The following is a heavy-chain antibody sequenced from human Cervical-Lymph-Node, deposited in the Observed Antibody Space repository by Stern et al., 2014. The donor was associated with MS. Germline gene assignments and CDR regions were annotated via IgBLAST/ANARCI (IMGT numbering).Heavy chain of an antibody. CDR3: ATHRGRVTYYYGMDV. V-gene: IGHV1-24*01. CDR2: FDPEHGET. Sequence: VQLVESGAEVKKPGASVKVSCKVSGYTLSEISMHWVRQAPGKGLEGMGGFDPEHGETRYAHKFQGRVTMAEDRSTDTAYMELSSLRSEDTAVYYCATHRGRVTYYYGMDVWGQGTTVTVSS. CDR1: GYTLSEIS. J-gene: IGHJ6*02. D-gene: IGHD2-21*02.